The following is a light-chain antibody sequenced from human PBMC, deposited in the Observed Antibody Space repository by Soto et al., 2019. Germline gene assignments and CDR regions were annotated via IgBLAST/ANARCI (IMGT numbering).Light chain of an antibody. V-gene: IGKV3-20*01. J-gene: IGKJ1*01. CDR1: QTVGNNY. CDR2: GAS. Sequence: EIVLTQSPGTLSVSPGDGATLSCRASQTVGNNYLAWYQLRPGQAPRLLIHGASSRATGIPDRFSGSGSGTEFTLTIGRLESEDIAVYYCQQYGSLPRTFGQGTKVVIK. CDR3: QQYGSLPRT.